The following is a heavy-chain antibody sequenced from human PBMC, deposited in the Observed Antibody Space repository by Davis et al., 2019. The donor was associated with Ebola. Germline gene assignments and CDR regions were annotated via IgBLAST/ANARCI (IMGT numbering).Heavy chain of an antibody. J-gene: IGHJ4*02. CDR2: IIPIFGTA. Sequence: SVKVSCKASGGTFSSYAISWVRQAPGQGLEWMGGIIPIFGTANYAQKFQGRVTMTRDTSTSTVYMELSSLRSEDTAVYYCARLSSGWDDYWGQGTLVTVSS. D-gene: IGHD6-19*01. CDR1: GGTFSSYA. CDR3: ARLSSGWDDY. V-gene: IGHV1-69*05.